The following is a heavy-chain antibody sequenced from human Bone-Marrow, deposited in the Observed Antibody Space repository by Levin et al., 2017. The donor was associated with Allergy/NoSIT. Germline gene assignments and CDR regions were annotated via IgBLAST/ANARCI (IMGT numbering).Heavy chain of an antibody. D-gene: IGHD1-1*01. CDR2: IREDGSEK. J-gene: IGHJ4*02. CDR1: GFSLSRHW. V-gene: IGHV3-7*01. CDR3: ARDWTGGWNDY. Sequence: LSLTCVASGFSLSRHWMSWVRQAPGKGPEWVANIREDGSEKKYVDSVKGRFTISRDNAKNSLYLQMSSLRVEDTAVYYCARDWTGGWNDYWGQGTLVTVSS.